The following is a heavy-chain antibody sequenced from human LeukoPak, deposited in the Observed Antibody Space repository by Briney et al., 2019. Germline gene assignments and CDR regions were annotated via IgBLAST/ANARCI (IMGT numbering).Heavy chain of an antibody. CDR1: GGSISSYY. J-gene: IGHJ4*02. D-gene: IGHD6-13*01. Sequence: SETLSLTCTVSGGSISSYYWSWIRQPPGKGLEWIGYIYYSGSTNYNPTLKSRVTISVDTSKNQFPLKLSSVTAADTAVYYCASSGEAAGVDYWGQGTLVTVSS. CDR3: ASSGEAAGVDY. V-gene: IGHV4-59*08. CDR2: IYYSGST.